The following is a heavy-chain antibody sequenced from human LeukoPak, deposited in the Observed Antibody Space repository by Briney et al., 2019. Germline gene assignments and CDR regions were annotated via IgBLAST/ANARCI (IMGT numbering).Heavy chain of an antibody. D-gene: IGHD3-22*01. CDR1: AGSICNSY. V-gene: IGHV4-4*08. CDR3: VRGPGRGYDLEP. Sequence: SDTLSLTCAVSAGSICNSYCSWARQPPGKGLEFIGYISTGGDINYSPSLRSRATMSINPSNNQLSLTLTSVTTADTAVYFCVRGPGRGYDLEPWGQGSLVTVS. CDR2: ISTGGDI. J-gene: IGHJ5*02.